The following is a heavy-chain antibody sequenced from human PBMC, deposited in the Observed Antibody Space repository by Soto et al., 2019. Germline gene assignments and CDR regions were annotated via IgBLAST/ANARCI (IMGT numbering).Heavy chain of an antibody. CDR3: ARGQGNWNVLKVFGFDY. D-gene: IGHD1-1*01. V-gene: IGHV3-30-3*01. CDR1: GFTFSSYA. J-gene: IGHJ4*02. CDR2: ISYDGSNK. Sequence: GGSLRLSCAASGFTFSSYAMHWVRQAPGKGLEWVAVISYDGSNKYYADSVKGRFTISRDNSKNTLYLQMNSLRAEDTAVYYCARGQGNWNVLKVFGFDYWGQGTLVTVSS.